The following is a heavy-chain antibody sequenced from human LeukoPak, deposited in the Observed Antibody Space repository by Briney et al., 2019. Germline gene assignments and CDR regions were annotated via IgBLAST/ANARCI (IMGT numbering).Heavy chain of an antibody. J-gene: IGHJ4*02. CDR2: INHSGST. CDR1: GGSFSGYY. CDR3: ARGRIAMVRGVIGPFDY. V-gene: IGHV4-34*01. Sequence: SETLSLTCAVYGGSFSGYYWSWIRQPPGMGLEWIGEINHSGSTNYNPSLKSRVTISVDTSKNQFSLKLSSVTAADTAVYYCARGRIAMVRGVIGPFDYWGQGTLVTVSS. D-gene: IGHD3-10*01.